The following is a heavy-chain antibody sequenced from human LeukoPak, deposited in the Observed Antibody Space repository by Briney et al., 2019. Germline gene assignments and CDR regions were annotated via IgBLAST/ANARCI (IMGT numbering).Heavy chain of an antibody. Sequence: ASVKVSCKASGYTFTGYYMHWVRQAPGQGLEWMGWINPNSGGTNYAQKFQGRVTMTRDTSIRTAYMELSRLRSDDTAVYYCARDCSGGSCYSVTYAFDIWGQGTMVTVSS. CDR3: ARDCSGGSCYSVTYAFDI. D-gene: IGHD2-15*01. J-gene: IGHJ3*02. CDR2: INPNSGGT. V-gene: IGHV1-2*02. CDR1: GYTFTGYY.